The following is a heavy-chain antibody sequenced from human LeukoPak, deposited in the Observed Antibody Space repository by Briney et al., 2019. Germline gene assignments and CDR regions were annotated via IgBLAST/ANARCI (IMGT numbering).Heavy chain of an antibody. CDR3: ARGPITMIDVGADWFDP. V-gene: IGHV1-69*04. D-gene: IGHD3-22*01. CDR1: GGTFSSYA. J-gene: IGHJ5*02. CDR2: IIPIFGIA. Sequence: ASVKVPCKASGGTFSSYAISWVRQAPGQGLEWMGRIIPIFGIANYAQKFQGRVTITAGKSTSTAYMELSSLRSEDTAVYYCARGPITMIDVGADWFDPWGQGTLVTVSS.